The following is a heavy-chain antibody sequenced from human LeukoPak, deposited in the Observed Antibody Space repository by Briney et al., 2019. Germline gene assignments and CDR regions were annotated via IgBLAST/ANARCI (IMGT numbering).Heavy chain of an antibody. D-gene: IGHD2-21*02. J-gene: IGHJ4*02. CDR1: GFAFSSYG. Sequence: PGGSLRLSCAASGFAFSSYGRHWVRQAPGKGLEWEAFISYDGSNKYYADSVKGRFTNSRDNSKNTLYLQMNSLRGEDTAVYYCAKPNCCGGDCSGGFFDYWGQGTLVTVSS. CDR3: AKPNCCGGDCSGGFFDY. CDR2: ISYDGSNK. V-gene: IGHV3-30*18.